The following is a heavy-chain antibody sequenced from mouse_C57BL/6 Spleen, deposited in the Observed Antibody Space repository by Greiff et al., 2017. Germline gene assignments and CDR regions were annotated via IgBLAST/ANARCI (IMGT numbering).Heavy chain of an antibody. J-gene: IGHJ2*01. Sequence: QVQLQQSGPELVKPGASVKISCKASGYSFTSYYIHWVKQRPGQGLEWIGWIYPGSGNTKYNEKFKGKATLTADTSSSTAYMQLSSLTSEDSAVYYCAREAYSNYDYWGQGTTLTVSS. D-gene: IGHD2-5*01. CDR1: GYSFTSYY. V-gene: IGHV1-66*01. CDR3: AREAYSNYDY. CDR2: IYPGSGNT.